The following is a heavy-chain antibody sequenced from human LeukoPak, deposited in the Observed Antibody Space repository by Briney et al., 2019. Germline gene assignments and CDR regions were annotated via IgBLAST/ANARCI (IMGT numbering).Heavy chain of an antibody. Sequence: PSETLSLTCTVSGGSISSYYWSWIRQPPGKGLEWIGYIYYSGSTNYNPSLKSRVTISVDTSKNQFSLKLSSVTAADTAVYYCARGPDYDFWSGYYRGYYYYMDVWGKGTTVTVSS. V-gene: IGHV4-59*08. CDR3: ARGPDYDFWSGYYRGYYYYMDV. D-gene: IGHD3-3*01. CDR2: IYYSGST. CDR1: GGSISSYY. J-gene: IGHJ6*03.